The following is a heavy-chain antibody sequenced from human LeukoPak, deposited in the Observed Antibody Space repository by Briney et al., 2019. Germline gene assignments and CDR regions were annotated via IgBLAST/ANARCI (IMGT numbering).Heavy chain of an antibody. CDR1: GFTFSSYW. Sequence: GGSLRLSCAASGFTFSSYWMSWVRQAPGKGLEWVANIKQDGSEKYYVDSVKGRFTISRDNAKNSLYLQMNSLRAEDTAVYYCAKKLEMATILRIPRRRQNDFDYWGQGTLVTVSS. D-gene: IGHD5-24*01. J-gene: IGHJ4*02. CDR2: IKQDGSEK. V-gene: IGHV3-7*03. CDR3: AKKLEMATILRIPRRRQNDFDY.